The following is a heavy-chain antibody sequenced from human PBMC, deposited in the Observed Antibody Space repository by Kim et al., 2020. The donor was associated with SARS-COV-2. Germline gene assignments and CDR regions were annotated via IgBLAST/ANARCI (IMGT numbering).Heavy chain of an antibody. Sequence: SETLSLTCTVSGGSISSSSYYWGWIRQPPGKGLEWIGTIYYSGTTYVNPSLKSRVTISVDTSTNQFSLKLSSVAAADTAVYCCARSTSRRGGNVDYWGQGTLVTVSS. D-gene: IGHD2-2*01. CDR1: GGSISSSSYY. J-gene: IGHJ4*02. CDR2: IYYSGTT. V-gene: IGHV4-39*01. CDR3: ARSTSRRGGNVDY.